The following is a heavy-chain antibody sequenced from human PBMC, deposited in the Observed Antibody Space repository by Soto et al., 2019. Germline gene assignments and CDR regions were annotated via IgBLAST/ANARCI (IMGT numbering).Heavy chain of an antibody. CDR1: GGSISSYY. CDR3: ARDLGATIEN. D-gene: IGHD3-10*01. Sequence: SETLSLTCTVSGGSISSYYWSWIRQPPGKGLEWIGYIYYSGSTNYNPSLKSRVTISVDTSKSQFSLRLSSVTAADTAVYYCARDLGATIENWGQGTPVTVSS. J-gene: IGHJ4*02. V-gene: IGHV4-59*01. CDR2: IYYSGST.